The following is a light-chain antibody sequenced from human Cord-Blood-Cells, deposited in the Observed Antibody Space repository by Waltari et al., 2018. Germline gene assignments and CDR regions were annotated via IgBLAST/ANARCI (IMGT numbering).Light chain of an antibody. CDR3: QQYDNLPLT. V-gene: IGKV1-33*01. J-gene: IGKJ4*01. CDR2: DAS. Sequence: DIQMSQSPSSLSASVGDRVTNTCQAIQDISNYLNWYQQKPGKAPKLLIYDASNLETGVPSRFSGSGSVTDFTFTISSLQPEDIATYYCQQYDNLPLTFGGGTKVEIK. CDR1: QDISNY.